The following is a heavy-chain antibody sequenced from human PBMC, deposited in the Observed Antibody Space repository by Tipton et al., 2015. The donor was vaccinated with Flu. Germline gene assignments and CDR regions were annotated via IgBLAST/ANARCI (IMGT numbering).Heavy chain of an antibody. J-gene: IGHJ6*03. CDR1: GFTFSSYS. D-gene: IGHD6-25*01. CDR3: ASDSDYYYYYYMDV. CDR2: ISSSSSTI. V-gene: IGHV3-48*01. Sequence: SLRLSCAASGFTFSSYSMNWVRQAPGKGLEWVSYISSSSSTIYYADSVKGRFTISRDNAKNSLYLQMNSLRAEDTAVYYCASDSDYYYYYYMDVWGKGTTVTVSS.